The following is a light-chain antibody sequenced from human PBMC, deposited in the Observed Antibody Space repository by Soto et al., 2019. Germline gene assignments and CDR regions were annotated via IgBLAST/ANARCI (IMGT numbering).Light chain of an antibody. CDR1: QSIGSN. J-gene: IGKJ1*01. CDR3: HQYNNWPPWT. V-gene: IGKV3-15*01. Sequence: ETVMTQSPVTLSVSPGERATLSCRASQSIGSNLAWYQQKPGQAPRLLIYGASTRATGVPARFSGSGSGTEYTLTISSLQSEDFALYYCHQYNNWPPWTFGQGTKVDIK. CDR2: GAS.